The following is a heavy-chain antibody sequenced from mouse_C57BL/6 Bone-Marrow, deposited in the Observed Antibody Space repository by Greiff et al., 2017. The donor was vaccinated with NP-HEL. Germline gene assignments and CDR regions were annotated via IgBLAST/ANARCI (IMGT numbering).Heavy chain of an antibody. D-gene: IGHD1-1*01. CDR1: GYTFTDYY. CDR2: INPNNGGT. CDR3: ARLGGSPYYAMDY. J-gene: IGHJ4*01. Sequence: EVQLQQSGPELVKPGASVKISCKASGYTFTDYYMNWVKQSHGKSLEWIGDINPNNGGTSYNQKFKGKATLTVDKSSSTAYMELRSLTSEDSAVYYCARLGGSPYYAMDYWGQGTSVTVSS. V-gene: IGHV1-26*01.